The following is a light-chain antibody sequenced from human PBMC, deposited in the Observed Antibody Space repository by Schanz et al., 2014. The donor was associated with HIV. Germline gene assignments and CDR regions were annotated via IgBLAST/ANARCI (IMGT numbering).Light chain of an antibody. Sequence: QSALTQPASVSGSPGQSISISCTGTSGDVGSYNYVSWYPQHPGKAPKLMIYDVSNRPSGVSSRFSGSKSGNTASLTISGLQAEDEADYYCCSYTTTSTYVFGAGTKLTVL. J-gene: IGLJ1*01. CDR1: SGDVGSYNY. V-gene: IGLV2-14*03. CDR2: DVS. CDR3: CSYTTTSTYV.